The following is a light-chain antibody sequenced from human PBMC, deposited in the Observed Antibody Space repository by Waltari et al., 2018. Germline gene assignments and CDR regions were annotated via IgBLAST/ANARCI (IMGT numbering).Light chain of an antibody. CDR1: ILGNKY. CDR3: QALGTGAWV. CDR2: QDT. Sequence: SYELTQPPSVSVSPGQPASITCSGDILGNKYASWYQQKPGQSPRLVIYQDTNRPSGIPERFSGSKSGNAATLTISGTQAVDEADYYCQALGTGAWVFGGGTKLTVL. V-gene: IGLV3-1*01. J-gene: IGLJ3*02.